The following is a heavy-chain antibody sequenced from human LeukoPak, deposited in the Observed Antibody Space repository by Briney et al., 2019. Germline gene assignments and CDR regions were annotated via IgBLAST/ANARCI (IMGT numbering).Heavy chain of an antibody. CDR3: ARERDDSSGYYVSYFDN. D-gene: IGHD3-22*01. J-gene: IGHJ4*02. V-gene: IGHV3-30-3*01. CDR1: GFTFNSYP. CDR2: VAYDASNE. Sequence: GGSLRLSCAASGFTFNSYPMHWVRQAPGKGLEWVAVVAYDASNEYYADSVKGRFTISRDNSKDTLYLQLNSLKPEDTAVYYCARERDDSSGYYVSYFDNWGQGTLVTVSS.